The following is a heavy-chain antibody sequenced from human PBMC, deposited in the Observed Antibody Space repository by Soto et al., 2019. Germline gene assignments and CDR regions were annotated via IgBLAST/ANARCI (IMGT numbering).Heavy chain of an antibody. CDR3: ARAVSGTSAF. Sequence: PGGSLRLSCAASGFIFSSYAMNWDRQGPGKGLEWVAGISGIERYYVDSVKGRFTISRDNAKNSVYLQMNSLRAEDTAVYYCARAVSGTSAFWGQGTRVTVSS. V-gene: IGHV3-7*01. J-gene: IGHJ4*02. D-gene: IGHD6-19*01. CDR1: GFIFSSYA. CDR2: ISGIER.